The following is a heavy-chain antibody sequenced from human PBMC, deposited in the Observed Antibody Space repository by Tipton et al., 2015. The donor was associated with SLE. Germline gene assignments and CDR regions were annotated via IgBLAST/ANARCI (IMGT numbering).Heavy chain of an antibody. CDR1: GFTFSDYW. Sequence: GSPRLSCAASGFTFSDYWMSWVRQAPGMGLEWVANIKQDGNEKYYVDSVKGRFTISTDNAKNSLYLQMSSLRADDTAVYYCASALLVSLDYWGQGTLVTVSS. D-gene: IGHD4-23*01. J-gene: IGHJ4*02. CDR2: IKQDGNEK. V-gene: IGHV3-7*01. CDR3: ASALLVSLDY.